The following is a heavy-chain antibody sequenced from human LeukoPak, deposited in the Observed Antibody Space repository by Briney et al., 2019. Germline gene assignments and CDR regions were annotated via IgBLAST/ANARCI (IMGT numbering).Heavy chain of an antibody. D-gene: IGHD2-2*01. CDR1: GGSISSYY. J-gene: IGHJ6*02. Sequence: SETLSLTCTVSGGSISSYYWSWIRQPPGKGLEWIGYIYYSGSTNYNPSLKSRVTISVDTSKNQFSLKLSSVTAADTAVYYCARDSLRVGPAAIKYYGMDVWGQGTTVTVSS. CDR3: ARDSLRVGPAAIKYYGMDV. V-gene: IGHV4-59*01. CDR2: IYYSGST.